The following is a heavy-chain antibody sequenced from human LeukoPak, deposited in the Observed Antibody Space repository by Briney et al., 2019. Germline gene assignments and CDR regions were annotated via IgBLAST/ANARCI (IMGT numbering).Heavy chain of an antibody. CDR3: ARVFYYGSGTFDL. V-gene: IGHV4-59*01. Sequence: SETLSLTCTVSGGSLSSYYWSWIRQPPGKGLEWIGYIYYSGSTTYNPSLRSRVTISVDTSKNQFSLRLSSVTAADTAVYYCARVFYYGSGTFDLWGRGTPVTVSS. D-gene: IGHD3-10*01. CDR1: GGSLSSYY. CDR2: IYYSGST. J-gene: IGHJ2*01.